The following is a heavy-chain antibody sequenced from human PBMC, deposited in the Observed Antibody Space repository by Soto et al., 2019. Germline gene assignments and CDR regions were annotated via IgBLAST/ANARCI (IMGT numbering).Heavy chain of an antibody. D-gene: IGHD6-13*01. CDR1: GDSVSSNSAA. CDR3: ARGWEAYNSSLDY. Sequence: QVQLQQSGPGLVKPSQTLSLTCAISGDSVSSNSAAWNWIRQSPSRGLEWLGRTYYRSKWYNDYAVSMKCRXXINPDTSKNQFSLQLNSVTPEDTAVYYCARGWEAYNSSLDYWGQGTLVTVSS. J-gene: IGHJ4*02. V-gene: IGHV6-1*01. CDR2: TYYRSKWYN.